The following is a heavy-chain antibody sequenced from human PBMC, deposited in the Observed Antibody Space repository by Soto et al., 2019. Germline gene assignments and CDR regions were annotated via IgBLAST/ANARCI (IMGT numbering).Heavy chain of an antibody. D-gene: IGHD1-26*01. CDR2: ISYDGSNK. CDR1: GFTFSSYG. Sequence: GGSLRLSCAASGFTFSSYGMHWVRQAPGKGLEWVAVISYDGSNKYYADSVKGRFTISRDNSKNTLYLQMNSLRAEDTAVYYCAKAVPRSYYPEDYYYGMDVWGQGTTVTVSS. CDR3: AKAVPRSYYPEDYYYGMDV. V-gene: IGHV3-30*18. J-gene: IGHJ6*02.